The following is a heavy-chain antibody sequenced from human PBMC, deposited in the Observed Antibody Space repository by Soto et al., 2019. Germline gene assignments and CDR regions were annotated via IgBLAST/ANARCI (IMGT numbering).Heavy chain of an antibody. CDR3: AKARYYGSGTSAADAFDI. D-gene: IGHD3-10*01. V-gene: IGHV3-23*01. J-gene: IGHJ3*02. Sequence: PGGSLRLSCAASGFTFSSYAMSWVRQAPGKGLEWVSGISGSGGSTYYADSVKGRFTISRDNSMNTLYLQMSSLRADDTAVYYCAKARYYGSGTSAADAFDIWGQGTMVTVSS. CDR2: ISGSGGST. CDR1: GFTFSSYA.